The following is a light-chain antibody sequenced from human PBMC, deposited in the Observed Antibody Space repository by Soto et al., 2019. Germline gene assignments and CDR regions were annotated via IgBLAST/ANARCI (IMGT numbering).Light chain of an antibody. CDR1: SSDVGSYNL. Sequence: QSALTQPASVSGSPGQSITISCTGTSSDVGSYNLVSWYQQHPGKAPKLIIYEGSKRPSGDSNRFSGSKSGNTASLTISGLQAEDEADYYCCSYAGSSTVVFGGGTQLTVL. J-gene: IGLJ2*01. V-gene: IGLV2-23*01. CDR2: EGS. CDR3: CSYAGSSTVV.